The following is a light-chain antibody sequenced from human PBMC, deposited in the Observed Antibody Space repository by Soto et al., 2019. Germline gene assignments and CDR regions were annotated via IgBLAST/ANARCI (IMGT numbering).Light chain of an antibody. CDR3: QQYNNYWT. CDR1: QSIRSW. CDR2: DAS. Sequence: DIQMTQSPSTLSASVGDRVTITCRASQSIRSWLAWYQQKPGEAPKLLIYDASSLESGVPSRFSGSGSGTQFTLTISSLQPDDFATYYCQQYNNYWTFGQGTQVEIK. V-gene: IGKV1-5*01. J-gene: IGKJ1*01.